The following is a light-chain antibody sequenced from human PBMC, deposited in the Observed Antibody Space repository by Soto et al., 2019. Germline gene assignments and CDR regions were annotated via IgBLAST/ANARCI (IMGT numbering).Light chain of an antibody. J-gene: IGKJ5*01. CDR3: QQYNSYPST. CDR2: STS. Sequence: DIQMTQSPSSLSASVGDRVTITCRASQNINNYLNWYQQKPGKAPNLLIYSTSNLQSGVPSRFSGSGSGTEFTLTISSLQPEDFATYYCQQYNSYPSTFGQGTRLEIK. CDR1: QNINNY. V-gene: IGKV1-16*01.